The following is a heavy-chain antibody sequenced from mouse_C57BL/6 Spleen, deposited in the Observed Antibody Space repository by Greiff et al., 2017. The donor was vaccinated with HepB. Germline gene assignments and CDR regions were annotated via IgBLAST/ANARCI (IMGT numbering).Heavy chain of an antibody. CDR1: GYTFTSYW. V-gene: IGHV1-7*01. D-gene: IGHD2-3*01. CDR2: INPSSGYT. Sequence: VQLQESGAELAKPGASVKLSCKASGYTFTSYWMHWVKQRPGQGLEWIGYINPSSGYTKYNQKFKDKATLTADKSSGTAYMQLSSLTYEDSAVYYCARSLYDGYSNYFDYWGQGTTLTVSS. J-gene: IGHJ2*01. CDR3: ARSLYDGYSNYFDY.